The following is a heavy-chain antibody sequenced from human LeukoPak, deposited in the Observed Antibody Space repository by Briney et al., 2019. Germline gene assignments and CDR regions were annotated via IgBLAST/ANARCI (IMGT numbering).Heavy chain of an antibody. Sequence: GGSLRLSCAASGFTFSSYAMSWVRQAPGKGLEWVSYISSGSSEIYYADSVKGRFSISRDSAKNSLYLQMNSLRAEDTAVYYCTRELAYWGQGTLVTVSS. V-gene: IGHV3-48*01. J-gene: IGHJ4*02. CDR2: ISSGSSEI. CDR1: GFTFSSYA. CDR3: TRELAY.